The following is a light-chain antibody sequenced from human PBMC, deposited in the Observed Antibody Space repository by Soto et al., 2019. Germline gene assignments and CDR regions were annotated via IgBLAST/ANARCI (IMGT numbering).Light chain of an antibody. V-gene: IGLV2-11*01. CDR2: DVS. CDR3: CSYAGTNTLV. J-gene: IGLJ2*01. Sequence: QSALTQPRSVSGSPRQSVTISCTGTSSDVGAYNYVSWYQQHPGKAPKVMIYDVSKRPSGVPDRFSGSKSYNTASLTISGLQAEDEADYYCCSYAGTNTLVFGGGTKLTVL. CDR1: SSDVGAYNY.